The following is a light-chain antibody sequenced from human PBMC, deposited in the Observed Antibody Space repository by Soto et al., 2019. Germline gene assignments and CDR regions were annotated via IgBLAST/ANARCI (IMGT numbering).Light chain of an antibody. Sequence: QSALTQPASVSGSPGQSVTISCTGSSSDVGGYKFVSWYQQHPGKVPRLMIYEITERPSGVSNRFSGSRSGNTASLTIPGLQADDEAAYYCCSPVGTSTYVFGTGTKLTVL. CDR3: CSPVGTSTYV. CDR1: SSDVGGYKF. CDR2: EIT. J-gene: IGLJ1*01. V-gene: IGLV2-23*02.